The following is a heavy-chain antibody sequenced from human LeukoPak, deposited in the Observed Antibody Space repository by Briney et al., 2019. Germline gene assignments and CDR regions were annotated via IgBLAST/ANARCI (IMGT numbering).Heavy chain of an antibody. CDR1: GFTFSSDG. V-gene: IGHV3-33*01. Sequence: GGSLRLSCAASGFTFSSDGMHWVRQAPGKGLEWVAVVWYDGSNKYYADSVKGRFTISRDNSKNTLYLQMNSLRAEDTAVYYCTTRIRHDSSGYYPYYFASWGPGTRVTV. D-gene: IGHD3-22*01. J-gene: IGHJ5*01. CDR3: TTRIRHDSSGYYPYYFAS. CDR2: VWYDGSNK.